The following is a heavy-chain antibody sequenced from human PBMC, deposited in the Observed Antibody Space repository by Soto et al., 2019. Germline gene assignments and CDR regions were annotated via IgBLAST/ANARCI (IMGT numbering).Heavy chain of an antibody. Sequence: GESLKISCKGSGYSFTSYWIGWVRQMPGKGLEWMGIIYHGDSDTRYSPSSQGQVTISADKSISTAYLQWSSLKASDTAMYYCARYYGSGSYYPLYYYYGMDVWGQGTTVTVSS. J-gene: IGHJ6*02. CDR2: IYHGDSDT. CDR1: GYSFTSYW. V-gene: IGHV5-51*01. CDR3: ARYYGSGSYYPLYYYYGMDV. D-gene: IGHD3-10*01.